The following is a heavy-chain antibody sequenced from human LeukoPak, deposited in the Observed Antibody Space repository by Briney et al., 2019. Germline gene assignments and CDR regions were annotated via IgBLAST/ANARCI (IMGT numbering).Heavy chain of an antibody. CDR2: IKQDGSEK. CDR3: ARGWGWLY. D-gene: IGHD1-26*01. CDR1: GFTFGSYW. J-gene: IGHJ4*02. Sequence: PGGSLRLSCAASGFTFGSYWMSWVRQAPGKGLEWVANIKQDGSEKYYVDSVKGRFTISRDNAKNSLYLQMNSLRAEDTAVYYCARGWGWLYWGQGTLVTVSS. V-gene: IGHV3-7*01.